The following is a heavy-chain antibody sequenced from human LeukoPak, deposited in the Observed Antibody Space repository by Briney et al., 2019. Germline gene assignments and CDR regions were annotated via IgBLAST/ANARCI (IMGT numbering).Heavy chain of an antibody. D-gene: IGHD2-15*01. CDR3: ARRLVDSGASQVSDD. V-gene: IGHV4-34*01. CDR2: INDSGSV. J-gene: IGHJ4*02. CDR1: SGSFSGYY. Sequence: SETLSLTCAAYSGSFSGYYWSWIRRPPGKGLEWIGEINDSGSVNCNPSLKNRVTLSVDTSKNQFSLRLSSVAAADTAVYYCARRLVDSGASQVSDDWGQGTLVTVSS.